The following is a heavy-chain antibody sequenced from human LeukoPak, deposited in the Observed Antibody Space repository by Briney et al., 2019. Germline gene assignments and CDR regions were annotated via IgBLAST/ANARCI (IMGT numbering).Heavy chain of an antibody. CDR1: GGSFSGYY. D-gene: IGHD6-13*01. CDR3: ARGRSSSSTGWFDP. CDR2: INHSGST. J-gene: IGHJ5*02. V-gene: IGHV4-34*01. Sequence: PSETLSLTCAVYGGSFSGYYWSWIRQPPGKGLEWIGEINHSGSTNYNPSLKSRVTISVDMSKKQFSLKLSSVTAADTAVYYCARGRSSSSTGWFDPWGQGTLVTVSS.